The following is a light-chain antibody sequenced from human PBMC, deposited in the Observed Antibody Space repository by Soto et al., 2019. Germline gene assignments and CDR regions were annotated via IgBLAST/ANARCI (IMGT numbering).Light chain of an antibody. Sequence: QPVLTQSSSASASLGSSVKLTCTLSSGHTSYIVAWHQHQPGKAPRYLMKLERSGTYNRGSGVPDRFSGSSSGADRYLTISNLQSEDETDYYCETWDGNTVVFGGGTKLTVL. CDR3: ETWDGNTVV. V-gene: IGLV4-60*03. CDR2: LERSGTY. J-gene: IGLJ3*02. CDR1: SGHTSYI.